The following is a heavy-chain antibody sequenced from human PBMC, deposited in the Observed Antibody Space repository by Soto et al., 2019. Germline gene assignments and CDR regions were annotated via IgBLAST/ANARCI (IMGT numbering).Heavy chain of an antibody. CDR2: ISYDGSNK. Sequence: PGASLRLSCAASGFTFSSYGMHWVRQAPGKGLEWVAVISYDGSNKYYADSVKGRFTISRDNSKNTLYLQMNSLRAEDTAVYYCAKDEYVDTRYYFDYWGQGTLVTVSS. J-gene: IGHJ4*02. CDR1: GFTFSSYG. D-gene: IGHD5-18*01. V-gene: IGHV3-30*18. CDR3: AKDEYVDTRYYFDY.